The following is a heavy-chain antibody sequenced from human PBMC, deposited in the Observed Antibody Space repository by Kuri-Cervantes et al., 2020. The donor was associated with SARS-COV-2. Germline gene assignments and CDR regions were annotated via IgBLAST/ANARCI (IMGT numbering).Heavy chain of an antibody. CDR3: ARSHTLYGGNSSPWDY. D-gene: IGHD4-23*01. Sequence: ASVKVSCKVSGYILSELSIYWVRQAPGKGLEWMGGFDPEDGRTIYAQEFQGRVTMTEDTSTDTAYMELSSLRSFDTAVYYCARSHTLYGGNSSPWDYWGRGTLVTVSS. CDR1: GYILSELS. J-gene: IGHJ4*02. V-gene: IGHV1-24*01. CDR2: FDPEDGRT.